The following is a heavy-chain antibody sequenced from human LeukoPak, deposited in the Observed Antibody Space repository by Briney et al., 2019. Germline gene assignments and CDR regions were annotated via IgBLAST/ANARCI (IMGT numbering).Heavy chain of an antibody. J-gene: IGHJ4*02. Sequence: PSETQSLTCTVSGGSISSYYWSWIRQPPGKGLEWIGYIYYSGSTNYNPSLKSRVTISVDTSKNQFSLKLSSMTAADTAVYYCARSGGGYFDYWGQGTLVTVSS. CDR3: ARSGGGYFDY. V-gene: IGHV4-59*01. CDR2: IYYSGST. D-gene: IGHD3-10*01. CDR1: GGSISSYY.